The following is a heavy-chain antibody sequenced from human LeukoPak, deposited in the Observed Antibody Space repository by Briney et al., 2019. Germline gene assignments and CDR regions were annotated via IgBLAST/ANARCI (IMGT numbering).Heavy chain of an antibody. Sequence: SETLSLTCTVSGGSISSYYWSWIRQPPGKGLEWIGYIYYSGSTNYNPSLKSRVTISVDTSKNQFSLKLSSVTAADTAVYYCARHSSVYYYYYYMDVWGKGTTVTVSS. V-gene: IGHV4-59*01. CDR1: GGSISSYY. D-gene: IGHD2-2*01. CDR2: IYYSGST. J-gene: IGHJ6*03. CDR3: ARHSSVYYYYYYMDV.